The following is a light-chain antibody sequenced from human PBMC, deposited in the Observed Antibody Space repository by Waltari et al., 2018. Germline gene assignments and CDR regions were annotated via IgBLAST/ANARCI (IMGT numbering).Light chain of an antibody. CDR3: QQRSNWLMYT. CDR2: DAS. CDR1: QSVSRY. V-gene: IGKV3-11*01. Sequence: DIVLPQSPATLSLSPGERAPISCRASQSVSRYLAWYQQKPGQAPRLLIYDASNRATGIPARFSGSGSGTDFTLTISSLEPEDFAVYYCQQRSNWLMYTFGQGTKLEIK. J-gene: IGKJ2*01.